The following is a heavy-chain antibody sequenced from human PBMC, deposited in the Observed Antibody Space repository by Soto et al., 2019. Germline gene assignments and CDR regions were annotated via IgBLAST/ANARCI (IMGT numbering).Heavy chain of an antibody. J-gene: IGHJ4*02. CDR1: GFTVSSNY. V-gene: IGHV3-66*04. CDR3: ARLRYFDWLYYFDY. Sequence: EVQLVESGGGLVQPGGSLRLSCAASGFTVSSNYMSWVRQAPGKGLEWVSVIYSGGSTYYADSVKGRFTISRDNSKNTLYLQMNSLRAEDTAVYYCARLRYFDWLYYFDYWGQGTLVTVSS. CDR2: IYSGGST. D-gene: IGHD3-9*01.